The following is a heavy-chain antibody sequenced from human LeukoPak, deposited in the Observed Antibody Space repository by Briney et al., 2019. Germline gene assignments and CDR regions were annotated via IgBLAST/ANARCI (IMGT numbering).Heavy chain of an antibody. CDR3: ARVRARSYCSSTSCYGY. D-gene: IGHD2-2*01. CDR2: IKQDGSEK. V-gene: IGHV3-7*01. CDR1: GFTFSSFS. J-gene: IGHJ4*02. Sequence: GGSLRLSCVASGFTFSSFSMDWVRQAPGKGLEWVANIKQDGSEKYYVDSVKGRFTISRDNAKNSLYLQMNSLRAEDTAVYYCARVRARSYCSSTSCYGYWGQGTLVTVSS.